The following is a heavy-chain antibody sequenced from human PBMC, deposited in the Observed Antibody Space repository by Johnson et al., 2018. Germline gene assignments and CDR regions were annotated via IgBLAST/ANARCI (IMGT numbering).Heavy chain of an antibody. CDR3: TKDRSVNTDAFDV. CDR2: ISWTGEIR. CDR1: GFIFDEFA. J-gene: IGHJ3*01. D-gene: IGHD4-17*01. Sequence: VQLVQSGGGLAQPGGSLRLSCTASGFIFDEFAMHWVRQAPGKGLEWVSSISWTGEIRGYADFVRGRFTISRDNTKNSISLQRNSLRVEDTALYFCTKDRSVNTDAFDVRGQGAMVTDSS. V-gene: IGHV3-9*01.